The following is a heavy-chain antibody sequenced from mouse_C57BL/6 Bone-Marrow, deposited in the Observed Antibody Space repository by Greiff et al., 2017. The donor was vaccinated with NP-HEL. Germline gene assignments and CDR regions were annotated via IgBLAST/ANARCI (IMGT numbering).Heavy chain of an antibody. J-gene: IGHJ4*01. CDR2: INPNNGGT. V-gene: IGHV1-26*01. CDR3: ARWDYGSSYNAMDY. D-gene: IGHD1-1*01. Sequence: VQLQQSGPELVKPGASVKISCKASGYTFTDYYMNWVKQSHGKSLEWIGDINPNNGGTSYNQKFKGKATLTVDKSSSTAYMELRSLTSEDSAVYYCARWDYGSSYNAMDYWGKGTSVTVAS. CDR1: GYTFTDYY.